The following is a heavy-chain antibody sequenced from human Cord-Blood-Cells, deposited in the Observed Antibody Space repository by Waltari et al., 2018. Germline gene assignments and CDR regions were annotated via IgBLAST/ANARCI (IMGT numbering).Heavy chain of an antibody. CDR1: GGSFSGYY. CDR2: INHSGST. D-gene: IGHD7-27*01. Sequence: QVQLQQWGAGLLKPSETLSLTCAVYGGSFSGYYWSWIRQPPGKGLEWIGEINHSGSTNYNPSLKRRVTISVDTSKNQFSLKLSSVTAADTAVYYCARWETGDVSAFDYWGQGTLVTVSS. CDR3: ARWETGDVSAFDY. J-gene: IGHJ4*02. V-gene: IGHV4-34*01.